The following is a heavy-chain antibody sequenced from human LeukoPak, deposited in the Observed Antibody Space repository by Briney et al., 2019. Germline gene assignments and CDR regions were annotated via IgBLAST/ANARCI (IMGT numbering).Heavy chain of an antibody. D-gene: IGHD5-12*01. CDR1: GYTLTELS. Sequence: ASVKVSCKVSGYTLTELSMHWVRQAPGEGLEWMGGFGPEDGETIYAQKFQGRVTMTEDTSTDTAYMELSSLRSEDTAVYYCATGGYSGYEYYFDYWGQGTLVTVSS. V-gene: IGHV1-24*01. J-gene: IGHJ4*02. CDR2: FGPEDGET. CDR3: ATGGYSGYEYYFDY.